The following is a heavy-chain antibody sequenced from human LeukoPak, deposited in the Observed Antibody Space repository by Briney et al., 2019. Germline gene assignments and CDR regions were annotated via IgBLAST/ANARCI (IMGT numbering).Heavy chain of an antibody. CDR1: GGSISSYY. CDR3: ARDLASSSWSWGGSARKNWFDP. J-gene: IGHJ5*02. V-gene: IGHV4-4*07. D-gene: IGHD6-13*01. Sequence: SSETLSLTCTVSGGSISSYYWSWIRQPAGKGLEWTGRIYTSGSTNYNPSLKSRVTMSVDTSKNQFSLKLSSVTAADTAVYYCARDLASSSWSWGGSARKNWFDPWGQGTLVTVSS. CDR2: IYTSGST.